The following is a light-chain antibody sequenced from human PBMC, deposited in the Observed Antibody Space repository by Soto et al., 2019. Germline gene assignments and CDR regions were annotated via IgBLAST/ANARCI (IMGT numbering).Light chain of an antibody. CDR3: QQYYSYPLT. CDR1: QGISSY. Sequence: AIRMTQSPSSFSASTGDRVTITCRASQGISSYLAWYQQKPGEAPELLIHAASTLQSGVPSRFIGSGSGTDFTLTISCLQYEDFATYYCQQYYSYPLTFGGGTKVDIK. V-gene: IGKV1-8*01. J-gene: IGKJ4*01. CDR2: AAS.